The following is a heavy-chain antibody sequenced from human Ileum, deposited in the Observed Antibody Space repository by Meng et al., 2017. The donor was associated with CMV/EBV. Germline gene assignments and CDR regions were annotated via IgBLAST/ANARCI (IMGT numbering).Heavy chain of an antibody. Sequence: QGRVVQVGAEITEPGASVKVSCKASGNTFTGYYMQWVRQAPGQGLEWMGWINPNSGGTNYAQKFQGRVTMTRDTSISTAYMELSRLTSDDTAVYYCARGGQGNTAFHYWGQGTLVTVSS. V-gene: IGHV1-2*02. D-gene: IGHD2/OR15-2a*01. CDR3: ARGGQGNTAFHY. CDR1: GNTFTGYY. CDR2: INPNSGGT. J-gene: IGHJ4*02.